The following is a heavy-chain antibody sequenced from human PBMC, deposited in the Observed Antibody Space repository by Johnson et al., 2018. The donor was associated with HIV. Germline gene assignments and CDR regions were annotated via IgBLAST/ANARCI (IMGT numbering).Heavy chain of an antibody. CDR3: ARDRRARLPLYACDI. Sequence: QVQLVESGGGLVQPGGSLRLSCAASGFTFSSYWMSWVRQAPGKGLEWVAVISYDGSNKYYADSVKGRFTISRDNSKNTLYLQMNSLRAEDTAVYYCARDRRARLPLYACDIWGQGTMVTVSS. V-gene: IGHV3-30*03. D-gene: IGHD6-6*01. CDR1: GFTFSSYW. J-gene: IGHJ3*02. CDR2: ISYDGSNK.